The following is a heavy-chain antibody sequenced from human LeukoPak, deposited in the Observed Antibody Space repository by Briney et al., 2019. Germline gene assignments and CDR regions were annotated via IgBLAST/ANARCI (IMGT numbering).Heavy chain of an antibody. Sequence: SETPSLTCTVSGGSISSYYWSWIRQPPGKGLEWIGYIYYSGSTNYNPSLKSRVTISVDTSKNQFSLKLSSVTAADTAVYYCARGSYDFWSGYFAYWGQGTLVTVSS. D-gene: IGHD3-3*01. J-gene: IGHJ4*02. CDR2: IYYSGST. CDR1: GGSISSYY. V-gene: IGHV4-59*01. CDR3: ARGSYDFWSGYFAY.